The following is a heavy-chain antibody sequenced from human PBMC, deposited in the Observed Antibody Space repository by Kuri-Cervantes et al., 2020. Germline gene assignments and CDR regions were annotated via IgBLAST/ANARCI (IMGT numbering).Heavy chain of an antibody. J-gene: IGHJ4*02. V-gene: IGHV3-30*03. CDR1: GFTFSSYG. Sequence: GESLKISCAASGFTFSSYGMHWVRQAPGKGLEWVAVISYDGSNKYYADSVKGRFTISRDNAKNSLYLQMNSLRAEDTAVYYCARDILAAAGTSWGQGTLVTVSS. CDR2: ISYDGSNK. CDR3: ARDILAAAGTS. D-gene: IGHD6-13*01.